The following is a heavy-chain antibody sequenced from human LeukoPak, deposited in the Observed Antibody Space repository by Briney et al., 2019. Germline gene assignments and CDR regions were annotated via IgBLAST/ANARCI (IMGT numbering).Heavy chain of an antibody. V-gene: IGHV1-2*02. J-gene: IGHJ3*02. CDR3: ARCSTPHWIFDTFDI. CDR2: INPNSGGT. CDR1: GYTFTGHY. Sequence: ASVKVSRKASGYTFTGHYMHWVRQAPGQGPEWMGWINPNSGGTNYAQKFQGRVTMTRDTSISTAYMELSGLRSDDTAVYYCARCSTPHWIFDTFDIWGQGTMVTVSS. D-gene: IGHD1-1*01.